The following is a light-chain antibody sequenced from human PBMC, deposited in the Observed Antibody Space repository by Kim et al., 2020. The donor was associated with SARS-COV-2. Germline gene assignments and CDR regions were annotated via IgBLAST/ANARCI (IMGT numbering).Light chain of an antibody. CDR3: SSYTSSSTSLYV. CDR1: SSDVGGYNY. CDR2: DVS. V-gene: IGLV2-14*04. J-gene: IGLJ1*01. Sequence: SNTISCTGTSSDVGGYNYVSWYQQHPGKAPKLMIYDVSKRPSGVSNRFSGSKSGNTASLTISGLQAEDEADYYCSSYTSSSTSLYVFGTGTKVTVL.